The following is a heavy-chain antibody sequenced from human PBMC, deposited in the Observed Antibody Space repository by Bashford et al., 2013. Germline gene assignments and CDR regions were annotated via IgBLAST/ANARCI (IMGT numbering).Heavy chain of an antibody. CDR1: GFTFSSYA. CDR2: ISGSGGST. Sequence: GGSLRLSCAASGFTFSSYAMSWVRQAPGKGLEWVSAISGSGGSTYYADSVKGRFTISRDNSKNTLYLQMNSLRAEDTAVYYCARDGIQLGRDYYYYYYGMDVWGQGTTVTVSS. D-gene: IGHD5-18*01. CDR3: ARDGIQLGRDYYYYYYGMDV. J-gene: IGHJ6*02. V-gene: IGHV3-23*01.